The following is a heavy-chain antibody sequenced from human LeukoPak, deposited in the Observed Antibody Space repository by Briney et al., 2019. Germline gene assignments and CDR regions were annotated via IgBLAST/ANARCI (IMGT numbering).Heavy chain of an antibody. CDR1: GGSISSGDYY. CDR2: IYYSGST. CDR3: ARGGITVTTHFDY. J-gene: IGHJ4*02. D-gene: IGHD4-17*01. Sequence: PSQTLSLTXTVSGGSISSGDYYWSWIRRPPGKGLEWIGYIYYSGSTYYNPSLKSRVTISVDTSKNQFPLKLSSVTAADTAVYYCARGGITVTTHFDYWGQGTLVTVSS. V-gene: IGHV4-30-4*08.